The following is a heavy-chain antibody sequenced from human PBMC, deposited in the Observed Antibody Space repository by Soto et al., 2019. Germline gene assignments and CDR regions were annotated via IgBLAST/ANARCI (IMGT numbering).Heavy chain of an antibody. CDR3: AKDPTLITAWYFDI. D-gene: IGHD3-16*01. CDR1: GFMFRTYA. V-gene: IGHV3-23*01. CDR2: ISGNGDST. Sequence: DVQLLESGGGFVQPGGSLRLPCAASGFMFRTYAMTWVRQASGKGLEWGSSISGNGDSTYYADSVKGRFTVSRDNSKSTLYLRMSRVTVEDTAIYYCAKDPTLITAWYFDIWGRGTLVSVSS. J-gene: IGHJ2*01.